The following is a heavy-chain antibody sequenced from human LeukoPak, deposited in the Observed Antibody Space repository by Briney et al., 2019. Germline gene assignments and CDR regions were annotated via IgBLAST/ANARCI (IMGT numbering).Heavy chain of an antibody. V-gene: IGHV3-7*01. D-gene: IGHD5-24*01. J-gene: IGHJ4*02. Sequence: QAGGSLRLSCVASGFSFSTFWMSWVRQAPGKGLEWVANIKRDGSEKYYVDSVKGRFTISRDNAKNSLSLQMNSLRVEDTAIYYCVRDGDGYTLVPFDYWGQGTLVTVSS. CDR1: GFSFSTFW. CDR3: VRDGDGYTLVPFDY. CDR2: IKRDGSEK.